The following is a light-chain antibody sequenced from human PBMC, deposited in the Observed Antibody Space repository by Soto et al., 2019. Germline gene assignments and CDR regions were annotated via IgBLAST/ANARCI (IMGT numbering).Light chain of an antibody. CDR1: QNISSS. V-gene: IGKV1-39*01. J-gene: IGKJ5*01. Sequence: DIQMTQSPSSLSASVGDRVTITCRASQNISSSLNWYQQRPGKAPNLLIYASSSLQSGVPPRFSGSESGTHCTLTISSLQPEDFATYYFQQTYTTPITVGQGTRLEIK. CDR2: ASS. CDR3: QQTYTTPIT.